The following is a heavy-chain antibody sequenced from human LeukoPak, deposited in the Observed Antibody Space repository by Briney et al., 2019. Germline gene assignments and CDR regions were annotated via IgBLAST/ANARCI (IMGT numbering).Heavy chain of an antibody. D-gene: IGHD1-26*01. J-gene: IGHJ3*02. V-gene: IGHV4-38-2*02. CDR2: IYHSGST. CDR3: ARVMRGWELPDAFDI. Sequence: ASETLSLTCTVSGYSISSGYYWGWIRQPPGKGLEWIGSIYHSGSTYYNPSLKSRVTVSVDTSKNQFSLKLSSVTAADTAVYYCARVMRGWELPDAFDIWXXXTMVTVSS. CDR1: GYSISSGYY.